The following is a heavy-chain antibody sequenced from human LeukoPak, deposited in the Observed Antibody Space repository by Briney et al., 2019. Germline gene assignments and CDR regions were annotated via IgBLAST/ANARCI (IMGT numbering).Heavy chain of an antibody. D-gene: IGHD5-12*01. Sequence: GGSLRLSCAASGFTFSSYSMNWVRQAPRKGLEWVSSISSSSSYIYYADSVKGRFTISRDNAKNSLYLQMNSLRAEDTAVYYCARAQGYSGYDYPNWFDPWGQGTLVTVSS. V-gene: IGHV3-21*01. CDR1: GFTFSSYS. CDR2: ISSSSSYI. J-gene: IGHJ5*02. CDR3: ARAQGYSGYDYPNWFDP.